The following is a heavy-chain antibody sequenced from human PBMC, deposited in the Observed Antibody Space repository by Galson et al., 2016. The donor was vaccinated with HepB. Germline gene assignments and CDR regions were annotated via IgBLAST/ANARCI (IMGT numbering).Heavy chain of an antibody. CDR3: ASSPYYYDSSGYSFRWYFDY. J-gene: IGHJ4*02. Sequence: SVKVSCKASGGTFNSHAISWVRQAPGQGLEWMGGIMPAFGTSTYAQKFQARATITADESTSTAYLELSSLRSEDTAAYYCASSPYYYDSSGYSFRWYFDYWGQGTLVTVSS. CDR2: IMPAFGTS. D-gene: IGHD3-22*01. CDR1: GGTFNSHA. V-gene: IGHV1-69*13.